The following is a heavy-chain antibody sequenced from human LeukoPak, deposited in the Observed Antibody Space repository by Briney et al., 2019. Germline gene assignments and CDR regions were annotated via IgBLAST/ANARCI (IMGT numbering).Heavy chain of an antibody. V-gene: IGHV4-59*11. CDR3: ARVSFHYHSGNYGWYFDS. D-gene: IGHD3-10*01. CDR1: GGSISGQY. J-gene: IGHJ4*02. Sequence: SETLSLTCTVSGGSISGQYWSLIRQPPGKGLECIGYLFYTGITKYHPSLKSRVTISVDTSKNQFPLSLTSVTAADTAVYYCARVSFHYHSGNYGWYFDSWGQGTLVTVSS. CDR2: LFYTGIT.